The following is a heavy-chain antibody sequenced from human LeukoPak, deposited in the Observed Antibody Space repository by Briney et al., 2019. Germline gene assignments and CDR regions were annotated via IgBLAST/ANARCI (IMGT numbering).Heavy chain of an antibody. D-gene: IGHD3-22*01. CDR3: ARHGSVSSGALV. Sequence: SETLSLTCTVSGGSISSYYWSWIRQPPGKGLEWIGYIFYSGRTNYNPSLKSRVTISVETSKNQFSLKLSSVTAADTAVYYCARHGSVSSGALVWGQGTLVTVSS. J-gene: IGHJ4*02. CDR1: GGSISSYY. V-gene: IGHV4-59*08. CDR2: IFYSGRT.